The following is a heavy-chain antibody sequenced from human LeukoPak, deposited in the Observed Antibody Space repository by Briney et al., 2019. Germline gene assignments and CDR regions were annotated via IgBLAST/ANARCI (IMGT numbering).Heavy chain of an antibody. CDR2: ISGSGSTT. CDR1: GFTFSIYA. D-gene: IGHD3-9*01. V-gene: IGHV3-23*01. CDR3: ARDPVFDWTPYDY. J-gene: IGHJ4*02. Sequence: GGSLRLSCAASGFTFSIYAMRWVRQAPGRGLEGFSAISGSGSTTYYADSVTGRFTISRDNSKITLSLQMNSRRAEDTAVYYCARDPVFDWTPYDYWGRGTLVTVSS.